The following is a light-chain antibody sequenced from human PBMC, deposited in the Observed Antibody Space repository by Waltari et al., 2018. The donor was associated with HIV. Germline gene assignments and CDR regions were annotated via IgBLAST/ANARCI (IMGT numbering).Light chain of an antibody. CDR1: SSNIGAGFE. V-gene: IGLV1-40*01. CDR2: ANS. CDR3: QSYDSSLRGYA. Sequence: QSVLTQPPSVSGAPGQRVTISCTGSSSNIGAGFEVHWYQQLPGTAPKLLIYANSNRPSGVPDRVSGSKSGTSASLAITGLQAEDEADYYCQSYDSSLRGYAFGTGTKVSVL. J-gene: IGLJ1*01.